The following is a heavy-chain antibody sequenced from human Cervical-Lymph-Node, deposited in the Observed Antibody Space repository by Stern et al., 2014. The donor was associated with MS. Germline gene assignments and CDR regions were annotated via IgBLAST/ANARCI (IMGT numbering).Heavy chain of an antibody. CDR2: ISGSGGDT. CDR1: GFTFSNYA. D-gene: IGHD5-24*01. J-gene: IGHJ4*02. CDR3: AKLAYGNSASLGVATR. V-gene: IGHV3-23*04. Sequence: EVQLVESGGGLVQPGGSLRLSCVASGFTFSNYAMSWVRQSPGKGLEWVSPISGSGGDTYYADSVKGRFTISRDNSKNTLYLQMNSLRADDTAIYYCAKLAYGNSASLGVATRWGQGTLVTVSS.